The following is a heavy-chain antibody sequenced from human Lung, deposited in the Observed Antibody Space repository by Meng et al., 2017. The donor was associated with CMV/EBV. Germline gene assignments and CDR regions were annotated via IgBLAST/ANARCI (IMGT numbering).Heavy chain of an antibody. CDR2: ITSDGSST. CDR3: AREYRLKYDSSGFDF. CDR1: GFTFNTNW. V-gene: IGHV3-74*01. J-gene: IGHJ4*02. Sequence: GGSXRLSCAASGFTFNTNWMHWVRQAPGKGLVWVSRITSDGSSTTYADSVKGRFTISRDNAKNTLYLQMNSLGAEDTAVYYCAREYRLKYDSSGFDFWGQGXLVTVSS. D-gene: IGHD3-22*01.